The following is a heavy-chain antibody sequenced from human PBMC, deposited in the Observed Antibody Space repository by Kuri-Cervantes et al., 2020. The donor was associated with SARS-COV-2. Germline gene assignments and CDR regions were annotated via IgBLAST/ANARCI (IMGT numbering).Heavy chain of an antibody. Sequence: GESLKISFAASGFTFSSYAMSWVRQAPGKGLEWVSAISGSGGSTYYADSVKGRFTISRDNAKNSLYLQMNSLRAEDTAVYYCARDYCSSTSCDNDAFDIWGQGTMVTVSS. CDR1: GFTFSSYA. D-gene: IGHD2-2*02. CDR3: ARDYCSSTSCDNDAFDI. V-gene: IGHV3-23*01. CDR2: ISGSGGST. J-gene: IGHJ3*02.